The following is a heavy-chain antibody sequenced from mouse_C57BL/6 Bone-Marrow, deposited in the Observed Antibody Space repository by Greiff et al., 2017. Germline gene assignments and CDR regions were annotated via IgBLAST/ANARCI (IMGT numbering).Heavy chain of an antibody. CDR3: ARAPLRSYFDY. Sequence: EVKLVESGGGLVKPGGSLKLSCAASGFTFSSYAMSWVRQTPEKRLEWVATISDGGSYTYYPDNVKGRFTISRDNAKNNLYLQMSHLKSEDTAMXYCARAPLRSYFDYWGQGTTLTVSS. V-gene: IGHV5-4*03. CDR2: ISDGGSYT. D-gene: IGHD1-1*01. J-gene: IGHJ2*01. CDR1: GFTFSSYA.